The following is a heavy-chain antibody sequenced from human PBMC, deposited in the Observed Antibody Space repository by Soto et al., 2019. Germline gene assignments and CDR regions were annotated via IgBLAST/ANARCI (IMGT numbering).Heavy chain of an antibody. CDR1: GYSFTSYW. V-gene: IGHV5-10-1*01. CDR3: ARPSPVNYYYGMDV. Sequence: GESLKISCKGSGYSFTSYWISWVRQMPGKGLEWMGRIGPSDSYTNYSPSFQGHVTISADKSISTAYLQWSSLKASGTAMYYCARPSPVNYYYGMDVWGQGTTVTVSS. J-gene: IGHJ6*02. CDR2: IGPSDSYT.